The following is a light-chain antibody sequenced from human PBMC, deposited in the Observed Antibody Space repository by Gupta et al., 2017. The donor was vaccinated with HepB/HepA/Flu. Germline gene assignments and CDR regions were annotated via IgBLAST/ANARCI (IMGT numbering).Light chain of an antibody. CDR2: DVS. CDR1: SSDVGGYNY. Sequence: QSALTQPASVSGSPGQSVTIPCTGTSSDVGGYNYVSWYQQYPGKAPKVIIYDVSGRPSGGSYRFSGSKSGNMASLTISGLQAEDEADYYCCSYRSSTSLFVFGTGTKVTVL. V-gene: IGLV2-14*01. CDR3: CSYRSSTSLFV. J-gene: IGLJ1*01.